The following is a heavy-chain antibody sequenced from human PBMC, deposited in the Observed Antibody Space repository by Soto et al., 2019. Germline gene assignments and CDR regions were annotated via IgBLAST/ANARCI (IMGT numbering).Heavy chain of an antibody. CDR1: GGSISSGDYY. CDR3: ARALWFGRGFDY. CDR2: IYYSGST. J-gene: IGHJ4*02. V-gene: IGHV4-30-4*01. Sequence: SETPALTCTVSGGSISSGDYYWSWIRQPPGKGLEWIGYIYYSGSTYYNPSLRSRVTISVDTSKNQFSLKLSSVTAADTAVYYCARALWFGRGFDYWGQGTLVTVSS. D-gene: IGHD3-10*01.